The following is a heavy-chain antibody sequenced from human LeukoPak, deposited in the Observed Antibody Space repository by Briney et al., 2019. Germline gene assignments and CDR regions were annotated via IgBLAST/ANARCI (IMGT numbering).Heavy chain of an antibody. D-gene: IGHD2-2*01. V-gene: IGHV3-23*01. CDR1: GFTFSSYA. CDR2: IGSGVRT. Sequence: GGSMRLSCAASGFTFSSYAMSWVRQVPGKGLEWVSSIGSGVRTYDADSVKGRFTISRDNSKNTLYLQMNSLRAEDTAIYYCAKGCIITSCAEGRWFDPWGQGTLVTVSS. J-gene: IGHJ5*02. CDR3: AKGCIITSCAEGRWFDP.